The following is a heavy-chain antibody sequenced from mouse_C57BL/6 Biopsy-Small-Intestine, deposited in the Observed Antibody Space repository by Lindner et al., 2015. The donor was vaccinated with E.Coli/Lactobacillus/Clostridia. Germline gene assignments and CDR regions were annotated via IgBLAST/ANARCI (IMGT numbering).Heavy chain of an antibody. CDR3: ARGSTMITTGAMDY. J-gene: IGHJ4*01. CDR1: GFTFSSYA. Sequence: VQLQESGGDLVKPGGSLKLSCAASGFTFSSYAMSWVRQTPEKRLEWVATISDGGSYTYYPDNVKGRFTISRDNAKNNLYLQMSHLKSEDTAMYYCARGSTMITTGAMDYWGQGTSVTVSS. V-gene: IGHV5-4*01. D-gene: IGHD2-4*01. CDR2: ISDGGSYT.